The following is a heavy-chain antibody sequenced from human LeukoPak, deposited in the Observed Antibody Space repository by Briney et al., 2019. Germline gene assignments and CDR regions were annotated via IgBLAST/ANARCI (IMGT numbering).Heavy chain of an antibody. J-gene: IGHJ1*01. D-gene: IGHD3-22*01. CDR1: RGSFNDYY. CDR2: IYDGGST. Sequence: ETLSLTCAVYRGSFNDYYWSWVRQAPGKGLEWVSVIYDGGSTYHTDSVKGRFSISRDNSKNTVYLQMNSLRAEDTAVYYCARALKSDSDSANEYYEYFHHWGQGTLVTVSS. V-gene: IGHV3-66*01. CDR3: ARALKSDSDSANEYYEYFHH.